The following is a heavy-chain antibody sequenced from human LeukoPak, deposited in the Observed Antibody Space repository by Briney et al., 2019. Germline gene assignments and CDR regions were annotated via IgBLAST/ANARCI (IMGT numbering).Heavy chain of an antibody. CDR3: ARVARGSTYYFPLDY. D-gene: IGHD2/OR15-2a*01. Sequence: PGGSLRLSCAASGFTFYSFWMTWVRQAPGEGLEWVSNIKQDESEKYYVESVKGRFTISRDNAKNSLYLKMNSLRADDTAVYYCARVARGSTYYFPLDYWGQGTLVTVSS. CDR2: IKQDESEK. J-gene: IGHJ4*02. V-gene: IGHV3-7*01. CDR1: GFTFYSFW.